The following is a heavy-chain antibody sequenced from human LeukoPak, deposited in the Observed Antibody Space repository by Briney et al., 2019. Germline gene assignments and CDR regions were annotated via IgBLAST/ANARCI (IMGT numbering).Heavy chain of an antibody. J-gene: IGHJ6*02. CDR3: AKPPPSSYYYYYGMDV. Sequence: GGSLRLSCAASGFTFSSYAMSWPRHAPGKGLEWVSAISGNGGSTYYADSVKGRFTISRDIPKNTLYLQMNSLRAEDTAVYYCAKPPPSSYYYYYGMDVWGQGTTVTVSS. CDR2: ISGNGGST. V-gene: IGHV3-23*01. D-gene: IGHD6-13*01. CDR1: GFTFSSYA.